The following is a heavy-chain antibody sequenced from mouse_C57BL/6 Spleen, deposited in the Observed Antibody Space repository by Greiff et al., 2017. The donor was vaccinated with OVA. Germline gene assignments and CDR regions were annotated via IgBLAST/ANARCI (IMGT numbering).Heavy chain of an antibody. V-gene: IGHV1-15*01. CDR2: IDPETGGT. J-gene: IGHJ4*01. CDR1: GYTFTDYE. Sequence: VKLMESGAELVRPGASVTLSCKASGYTFTDYEMHWVKQTPVHGLEWIGAIDPETGGTAYNQKFKGKAILTADKSSSTAYMELRSLTSEDSAVYYCTREDSYYYAMDYWGQGTSVTVSS. CDR3: TREDSYYYAMDY.